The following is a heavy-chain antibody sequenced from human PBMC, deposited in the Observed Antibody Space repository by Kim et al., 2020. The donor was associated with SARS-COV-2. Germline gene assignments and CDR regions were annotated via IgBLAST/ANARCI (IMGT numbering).Heavy chain of an antibody. CDR1: GFTFSSYD. CDR2: IGTAGDT. D-gene: IGHD2-21*02. CDR3: ARGECGGDCYSGGHDAFDI. Sequence: GGSLRLSCAASGFTFSSYDMHWVRQATGKGLEWVSAIGTAGDTYYPGSVKGRFTISRENAKNSLYLQMNSLRAGDTAVYYCARGECGGDCYSGGHDAFDIWGQGTMVTVSS. V-gene: IGHV3-13*04. J-gene: IGHJ3*02.